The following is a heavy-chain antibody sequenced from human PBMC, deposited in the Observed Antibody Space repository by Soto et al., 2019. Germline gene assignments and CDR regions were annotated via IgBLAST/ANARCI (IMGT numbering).Heavy chain of an antibody. V-gene: IGHV3-64D*08. CDR1: GFTFSSYA. D-gene: IGHD3-3*01. CDR3: VKETYYDFWSGYEDEDYYYYGMDV. J-gene: IGHJ6*02. Sequence: GALRLSCSASGFTFSSYAMHWVRQAPGKGLEYVSAISSNGGSTYYADSVKGRFTISRDNSKNTLYLQMSSLRAEDTAVYYCVKETYYDFWSGYEDEDYYYYGMDVWGQGTTVTVSS. CDR2: ISSNGGST.